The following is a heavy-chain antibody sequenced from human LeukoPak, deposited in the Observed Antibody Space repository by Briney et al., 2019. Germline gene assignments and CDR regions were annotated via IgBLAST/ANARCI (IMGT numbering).Heavy chain of an antibody. D-gene: IGHD4-17*01. CDR1: GGSVSSSSYY. V-gene: IGHV4-61*01. CDR3: ARAGFTVTYFDY. J-gene: IGHJ4*02. Sequence: PETLSLTCTVSGGSVSSSSYYWSWIRQPPGKGLEWIGYIYYSGSTNYNPSLKSRVTISVDTSKNQFSLNLRSVTAADTAVYYCARAGFTVTYFDYWGQGTPVTVSS. CDR2: IYYSGST.